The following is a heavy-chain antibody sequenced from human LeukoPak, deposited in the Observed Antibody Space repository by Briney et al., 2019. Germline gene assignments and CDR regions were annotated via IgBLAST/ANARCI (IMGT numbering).Heavy chain of an antibody. CDR2: INPSGGST. CDR1: GYTFTSYY. J-gene: IGHJ4*02. D-gene: IGHD3-22*01. CDR3: ARGMGTVWLLNLYYFDY. V-gene: IGHV1-46*01. Sequence: GASVKVSCKASGYTFTSYYMHWVRQAPGQGLEWMGIINPSGGSTSYAQKFQGRVTMTRDTSTSTVYMELSSLRSEDTAVYYCARGMGTVWLLNLYYFDYWGQGTLVTVSS.